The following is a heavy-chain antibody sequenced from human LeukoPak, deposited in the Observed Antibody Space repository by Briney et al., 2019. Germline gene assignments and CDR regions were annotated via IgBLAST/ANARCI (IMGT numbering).Heavy chain of an antibody. CDR3: GGVRGDDYYYMDV. CDR1: GYSISSGYY. Sequence: PSETLSLTCAVSGYSISSGYYWGWIRQPPGRGLEWIESIYHSRSTYYNPSLKSRVTISVDTSKHQFSLKLSSVTAADTAVYYCGGVRGDDYYYMDVWGKGTTVTVSS. V-gene: IGHV4-38-2*01. CDR2: IYHSRST. J-gene: IGHJ6*03. D-gene: IGHD3-10*02.